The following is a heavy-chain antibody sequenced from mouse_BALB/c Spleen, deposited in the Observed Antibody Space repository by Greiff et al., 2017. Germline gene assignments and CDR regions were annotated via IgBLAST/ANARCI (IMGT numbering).Heavy chain of an antibody. J-gene: IGHJ3*01. CDR2: IYPGSGST. D-gene: IGHD2-1*01. CDR3: ARAGNYAWFAY. Sequence: VQLVESGPELVKPGASVKMSCKASGYTFTDYVISWVKQRTGQGLEWIGEIYPGSGSTYYNEKFKGKATLTADKSSNTAYMQLSSLTSEDSAVYVCARAGNYAWFAYWGQGTLVTVSA. V-gene: IGHV1-77*01. CDR1: GYTFTDYV.